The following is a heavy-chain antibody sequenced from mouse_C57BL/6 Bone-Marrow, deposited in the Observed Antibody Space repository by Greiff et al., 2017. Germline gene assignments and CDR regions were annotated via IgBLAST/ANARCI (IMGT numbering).Heavy chain of an antibody. CDR1: GYTFTDYE. CDR2: IDPETGGT. J-gene: IGHJ4*01. Sequence: QVQLQQSGAELVRPGASVTLSCKASGYTFTDYEMHWVKQTPVHGLEWIGAIDPETGGTAYNQKFKGKAILTADKSSSTAYMELRSLTSEDSAVYYCTRRGYYALFAMDYWGQGTSVTGSS. V-gene: IGHV1-15*01. D-gene: IGHD2-3*01. CDR3: TRRGYYALFAMDY.